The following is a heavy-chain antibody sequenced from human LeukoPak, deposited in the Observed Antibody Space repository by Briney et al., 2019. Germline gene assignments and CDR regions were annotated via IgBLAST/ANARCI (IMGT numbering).Heavy chain of an antibody. CDR1: GFTFSSYW. CDR2: INSDGSST. Sequence: GGSLRLSCAASGFTFSSYWMHWVRQAPGKGLVWVSRINSDGSSTSYADSVKGRFTISRDNAKNTLYLQMNSLRAEDTAVYYCAKDPVVVVAAPFDPWGQGTLVTVSS. D-gene: IGHD2-15*01. CDR3: AKDPVVVVAAPFDP. J-gene: IGHJ5*02. V-gene: IGHV3-74*01.